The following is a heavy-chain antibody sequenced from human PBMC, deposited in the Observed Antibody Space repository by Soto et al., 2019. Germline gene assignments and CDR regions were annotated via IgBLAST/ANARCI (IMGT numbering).Heavy chain of an antibody. J-gene: IGHJ4*02. Sequence: GASVKVSCKASGYTFTSYAMHWVRQAPGQRLEWMGWINAGNGNTKYSQKFQGRVTITRDTSASTAYMELSSLRSEDTAVYYCARGRHDYGDIYFDYWGQGTLVTGSS. CDR2: INAGNGNT. V-gene: IGHV1-3*01. CDR1: GYTFTSYA. CDR3: ARGRHDYGDIYFDY. D-gene: IGHD4-17*01.